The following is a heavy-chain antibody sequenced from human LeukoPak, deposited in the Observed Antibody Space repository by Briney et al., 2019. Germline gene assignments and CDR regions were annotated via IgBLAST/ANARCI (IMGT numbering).Heavy chain of an antibody. Sequence: GGSLRLSCAASGFTFSSYAMSWVRQAPGKGLEWVSAISGSGGSTYYADSVKGRFTISRDNSKNTLYRQMNSLRAEDTAVYYCAKAGPYSSGWYERFFDYWGQGTLVTVSS. J-gene: IGHJ4*02. CDR3: AKAGPYSSGWYERFFDY. CDR2: ISGSGGST. V-gene: IGHV3-23*01. CDR1: GFTFSSYA. D-gene: IGHD6-19*01.